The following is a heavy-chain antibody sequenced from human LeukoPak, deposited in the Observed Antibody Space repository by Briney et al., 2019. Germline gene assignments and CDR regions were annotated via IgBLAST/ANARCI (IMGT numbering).Heavy chain of an antibody. Sequence: PGGSLRLSCAASGFTFSSYGMHWIRQAPGRGLEWVAFIRYDESDKYYADSVKGRFTISRDNSKNTLYLQMGSLRAEDMAVYYCARERIARGRWFDPWGQGTLVTVSS. J-gene: IGHJ5*02. V-gene: IGHV3-30*02. D-gene: IGHD3-10*01. CDR3: ARERIARGRWFDP. CDR1: GFTFSSYG. CDR2: IRYDESDK.